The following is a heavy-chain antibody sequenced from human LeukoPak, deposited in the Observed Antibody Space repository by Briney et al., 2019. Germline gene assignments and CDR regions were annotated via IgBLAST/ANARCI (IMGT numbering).Heavy chain of an antibody. D-gene: IGHD3-22*01. V-gene: IGHV1-46*01. CDR3: ARYYYDSSGLYGMDV. CDR1: GYTFTRNY. J-gene: IGHJ6*02. CDR2: INPSAGDA. Sequence: GASVKVSCKASGYTFTRNYIHWVRQVPGQGLEWMGSINPSAGDAMYAQKFEDRITVTRDTSTGTVYMELSGLRSEDTAVYYCARYYYDSSGLYGMDVWGQGTTVTVSS.